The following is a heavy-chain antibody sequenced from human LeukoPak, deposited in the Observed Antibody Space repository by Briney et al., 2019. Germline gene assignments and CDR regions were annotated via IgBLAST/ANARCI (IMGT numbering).Heavy chain of an antibody. Sequence: GASLRLSCAASGFTFSSYAMSWVRQAPGKGLEWVSAISGSGGSTYYADSVKGRFTISRDNSKNTLYLQMNSLRAEDTAVYFWPRPPYDILTGYYSLDYWGQGTLVTVSS. D-gene: IGHD3-9*01. J-gene: IGHJ4*02. V-gene: IGHV3-23*01. CDR3: PRPPYDILTGYYSLDY. CDR2: ISGSGGST. CDR1: GFTFSSYA.